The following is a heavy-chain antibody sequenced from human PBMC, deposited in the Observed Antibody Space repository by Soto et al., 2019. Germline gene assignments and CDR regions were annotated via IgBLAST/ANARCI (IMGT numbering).Heavy chain of an antibody. CDR1: GFTFSSYA. CDR2: ISGSGGST. J-gene: IGHJ4*02. Sequence: PGGSLRLSCAASGFTFSSYAMSWVRQAPGKGLEWVSAISGSGGSTYYADSVKGRFTISRDNSKNTLYLQMNSLRAEDTAVYYCAKGELYSSSRSLSLDYWGQGTLVTLSS. V-gene: IGHV3-23*01. CDR3: AKGELYSSSRSLSLDY. D-gene: IGHD6-13*01.